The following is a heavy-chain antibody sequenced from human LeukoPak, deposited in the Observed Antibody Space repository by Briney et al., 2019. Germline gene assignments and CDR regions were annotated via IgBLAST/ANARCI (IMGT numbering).Heavy chain of an antibody. CDR2: ISGSGDYI. V-gene: IGHV3-23*01. CDR1: GFTFRLYA. Sequence: GGSLRLSCAVSGFTFRLYAMTWVRQAPGKGLEWVSTISGSGDYIYYADSVKGRFTISRDNSKNTLYVQMNSLRAEDTAVYYCAKSSADYFYDSSGYYVDFDYWAQGTLVTVSS. CDR3: AKSSADYFYDSSGYYVDFDY. J-gene: IGHJ4*02. D-gene: IGHD3-22*01.